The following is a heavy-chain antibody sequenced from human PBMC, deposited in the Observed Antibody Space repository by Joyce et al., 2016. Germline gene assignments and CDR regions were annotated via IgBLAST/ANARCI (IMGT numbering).Heavy chain of an antibody. D-gene: IGHD2/OR15-2a*01. Sequence: QLELVQPGAEVKKPGSSVNISCKASGDSFINFGIVWVRQAPGQGLEWMGGIMPSFGTPNYSPKFHGRNTINADKSATTAYMELSSLRSDDTAVYYCARERGEREYYYYMDVWGRGTTVTVSS. V-gene: IGHV1-69*06. J-gene: IGHJ6*03. CDR2: IMPSFGTP. CDR3: ARERGEREYYYYMDV. CDR1: GDSFINFG.